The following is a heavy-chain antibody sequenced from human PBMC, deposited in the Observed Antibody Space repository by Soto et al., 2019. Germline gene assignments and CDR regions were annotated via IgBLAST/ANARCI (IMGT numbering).Heavy chain of an antibody. CDR2: ISESGGNT. V-gene: IGHV3-23*01. J-gene: IGHJ5*02. CDR1: GYIFSSYA. D-gene: IGHD3-10*01. CDR3: VKDGRGSGGYGWFDP. Sequence: EVQLLESGGGLVQPGGYLRLSCAASGYIFSSYAMGWVRQAPEKGLAGVSSISESGGNTYYPAGLEGRFTVSRDNSKNTLLLQMNSLRPQPTAVAYCVKDGRGSGGYGWFDPWGQGTLVAVSS.